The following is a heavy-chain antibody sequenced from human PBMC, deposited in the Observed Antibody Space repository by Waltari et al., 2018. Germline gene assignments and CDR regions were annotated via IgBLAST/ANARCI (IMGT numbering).Heavy chain of an antibody. Sequence: EVRLAESGGGLVKPGGSLRLSCTASVFAFSDYDMNWVRQAPGTGLEWVSSIGGTHSNIFYADSVKGRFTVSRDNAKNSLYLQMDNLRAEDSGLYFCTRDLYGSGGDWFDPWGQGTLVTVSS. CDR3: TRDLYGSGGDWFDP. CDR2: IGGTHSNI. D-gene: IGHD3-10*01. V-gene: IGHV3-21*03. J-gene: IGHJ5*02. CDR1: VFAFSDYD.